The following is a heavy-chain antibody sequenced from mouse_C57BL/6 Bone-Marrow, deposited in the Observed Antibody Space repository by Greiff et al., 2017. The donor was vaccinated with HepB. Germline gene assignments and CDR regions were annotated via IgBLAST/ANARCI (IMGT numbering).Heavy chain of an antibody. V-gene: IGHV2-5*01. Sequence: QVQLKQSGPGLVQPSQSLSITCTVSGFSLTSYGVHWVRQSPGTGLEWLGVIWRGGSTDYNAAFMSRLSITKDNSKSQVFFKMNSLQADDTAIYYCAKSPFYSNYEAMDYWGQGTSVTVSS. CDR3: AKSPFYSNYEAMDY. J-gene: IGHJ4*01. CDR1: GFSLTSYG. D-gene: IGHD2-5*01. CDR2: IWRGGST.